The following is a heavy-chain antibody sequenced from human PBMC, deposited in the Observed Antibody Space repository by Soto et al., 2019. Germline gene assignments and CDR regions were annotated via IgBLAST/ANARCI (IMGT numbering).Heavy chain of an antibody. V-gene: IGHV1-69*13. J-gene: IGHJ4*02. D-gene: IGHD3-22*01. Sequence: SVKVSCKASGGTFSSYAISWVRQAPGQGLEWMGGLILILGTANYAQKFRGRITLDADETTSTAYMEMTSLRSEDTAIYYCASGYFDSSGYSIDYWGQGTQVTVSS. CDR2: LILILGTA. CDR3: ASGYFDSSGYSIDY. CDR1: GGTFSSYA.